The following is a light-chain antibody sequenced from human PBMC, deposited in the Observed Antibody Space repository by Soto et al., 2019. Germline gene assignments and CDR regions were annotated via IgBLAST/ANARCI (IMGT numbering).Light chain of an antibody. J-gene: IGKJ1*01. CDR2: GAS. Sequence: EIVMTQSPATLSVCPGERATLCCMASRTILSNLSWYQQKPGQAPRLLIYGASTRATDIPARFSGSASGTEFTLTISSLQSEDFAVYYCQQYNNWPRTFGQGTKVDIK. V-gene: IGKV3-15*01. CDR1: RTILSN. CDR3: QQYNNWPRT.